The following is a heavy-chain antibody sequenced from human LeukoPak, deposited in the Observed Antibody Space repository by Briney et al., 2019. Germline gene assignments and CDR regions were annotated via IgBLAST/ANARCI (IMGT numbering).Heavy chain of an antibody. CDR2: ISSSSSYT. D-gene: IGHD6-19*01. Sequence: GGSLRLSCTASGFTFSDYYMSWIRQAPGKGLEWVSYISSSSSYTNYADSVTGRFTIFRDNAKNSLYLQMNSLRAEDTAVYYCATWRTSGWFFDYWGQGTLVTVSS. CDR3: ATWRTSGWFFDY. CDR1: GFTFSDYY. J-gene: IGHJ4*02. V-gene: IGHV3-11*03.